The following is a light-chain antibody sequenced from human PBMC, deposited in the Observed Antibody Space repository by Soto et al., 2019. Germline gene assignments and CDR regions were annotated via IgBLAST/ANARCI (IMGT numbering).Light chain of an antibody. CDR1: RGIGDR. Sequence: DIHMTQSPSSLSAVVLDIVTRAFLASRGIGDRLAWFQQKPGKAPQFLIQAASNLQSGVPSRFSGSRSGPDFTLTISSLQPEDFATYYYQQSYSSPPTFGQGTKVDIK. V-gene: IGKV1-12*01. CDR2: AAS. J-gene: IGKJ1*01. CDR3: QQSYSSPPT.